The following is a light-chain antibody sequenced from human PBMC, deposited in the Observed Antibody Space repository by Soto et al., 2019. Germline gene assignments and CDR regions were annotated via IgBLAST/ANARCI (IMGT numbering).Light chain of an antibody. CDR2: GAS. Sequence: EIVITQCPATLSVTPGGKTTLSCMVSQSISTNLAWYQQRPGQAPRLLIYGASTRATGISVRFSGSGSGTEFTLTISSLQSEDFAVYYCQHYDNWPPRPFGQGTKVDI. J-gene: IGKJ1*01. V-gene: IGKV3-15*01. CDR3: QHYDNWPPRP. CDR1: QSISTN.